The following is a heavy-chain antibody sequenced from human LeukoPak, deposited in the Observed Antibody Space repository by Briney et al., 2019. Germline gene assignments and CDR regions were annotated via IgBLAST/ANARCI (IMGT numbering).Heavy chain of an antibody. J-gene: IGHJ4*02. CDR2: ITGSGTTT. CDR1: GFTFRTYA. CDR3: ARGQHFWSGYYDY. Sequence: GGSLRLSCAASGFTFRTYAMTWVRQAPGKGLEWASTITGSGTTTNYADSVKGRFTISRDNSKNTLSLQMNSLRAEDTALYYCARGQHFWSGYYDYWGQGTLVTVSS. V-gene: IGHV3-23*01. D-gene: IGHD3-3*02.